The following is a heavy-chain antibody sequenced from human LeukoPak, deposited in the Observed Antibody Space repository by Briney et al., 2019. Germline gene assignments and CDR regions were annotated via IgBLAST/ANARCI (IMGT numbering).Heavy chain of an antibody. CDR2: IYYSGST. Sequence: SETLSLTCTVSGGSISSSSYYWGWIRQPPGKGLEWIGSIYYSGSTYYNPSLKSRVTISVDTSKNQFSLKLSSVTAADTAVYYCARGGYSYGTAFDIWGQGTMVTVSS. CDR3: ARGGYSYGTAFDI. J-gene: IGHJ3*02. V-gene: IGHV4-39*07. D-gene: IGHD5-18*01. CDR1: GGSISSSSYY.